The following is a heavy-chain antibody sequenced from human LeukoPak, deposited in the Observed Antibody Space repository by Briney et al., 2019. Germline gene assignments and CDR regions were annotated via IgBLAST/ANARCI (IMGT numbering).Heavy chain of an antibody. CDR1: GYSFTSYW. J-gene: IGHJ4*02. V-gene: IGHV5-51*01. D-gene: IGHD6-19*01. CDR3: ALSIAVAGTVTYFDF. CDR2: VYPGDSQT. Sequence: GESLKISCQGSGYSFTSYWIAWVRQMPGKGREWGGVVYPGDSQTIYSPSFQGQVTISADKSISTVYLQWTSLKASDTAMYYCALSIAVAGTVTYFDFWGQGTLVTVSS.